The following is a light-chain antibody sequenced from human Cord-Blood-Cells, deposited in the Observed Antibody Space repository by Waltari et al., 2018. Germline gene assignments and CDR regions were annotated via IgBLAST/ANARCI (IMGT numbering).Light chain of an antibody. V-gene: IGLV2-8*01. Sequence: QSALTQPPSASGSPGQSVTLSCTGTSSDRGGYNYVPWYQQHPGKAPKLMIYEVSKRPSGVPDRFSGSESGNTASLTVSGLQAEDEADYYCSSYAGSNNFVVFGGGTKLTVL. J-gene: IGLJ2*01. CDR3: SSYAGSNNFVV. CDR2: EVS. CDR1: SSDRGGYNY.